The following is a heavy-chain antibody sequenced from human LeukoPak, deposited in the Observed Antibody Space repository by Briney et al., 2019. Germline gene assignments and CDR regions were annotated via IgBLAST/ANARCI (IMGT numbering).Heavy chain of an antibody. CDR1: GGTFSSYA. J-gene: IGHJ4*02. Sequence: SVKVSCKASGGTFSSYAISWVRQAPGQGLEWMGGIIPIFGTANYAQRFQGRVTINADESTSTAYMELSSLRSEDTAVYYCAFSGPYCGGDCYSPYTNFDYWGQGTLVTVSS. CDR3: AFSGPYCGGDCYSPYTNFDY. CDR2: IIPIFGTA. D-gene: IGHD2-21*02. V-gene: IGHV1-69*13.